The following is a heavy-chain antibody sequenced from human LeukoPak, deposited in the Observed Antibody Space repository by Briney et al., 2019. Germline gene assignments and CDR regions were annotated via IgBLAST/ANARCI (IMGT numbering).Heavy chain of an antibody. CDR2: IYYSGST. V-gene: IGHV4-59*08. Sequence: PSETLSLTCTVSGGSISSYYWSWIRQPPGKGLEWIGYIYYSGSTNYNPSLKSRVTISVETSKNQFSLKLSSVTAADTAVYYCARRGYDSSGYYYDYYYGMDVWGQGTTVTVSS. J-gene: IGHJ6*02. D-gene: IGHD3-22*01. CDR1: GGSISSYY. CDR3: ARRGYDSSGYYYDYYYGMDV.